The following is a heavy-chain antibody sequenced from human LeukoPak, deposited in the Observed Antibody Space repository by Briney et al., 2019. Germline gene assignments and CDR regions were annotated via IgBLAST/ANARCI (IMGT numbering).Heavy chain of an antibody. V-gene: IGHV3-66*01. CDR2: IYDGGST. Sequence: GGSLRLSCAASGITISANHMSWVRQAPGEVLEWVSVIYDGGSTYYADSVKGRFIISRDNSKNTLYLEMNSLRAEDTAVYYCARFYGVPGGWFDPWGQGTLVTVSS. CDR3: ARFYGVPGGWFDP. J-gene: IGHJ5*02. CDR1: GITISANH. D-gene: IGHD4-17*01.